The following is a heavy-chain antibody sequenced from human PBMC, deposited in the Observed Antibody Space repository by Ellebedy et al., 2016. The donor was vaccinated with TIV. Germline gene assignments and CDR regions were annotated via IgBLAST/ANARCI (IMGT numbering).Heavy chain of an antibody. CDR2: ISQSGST. CDR3: ARAGASDYSYGMDV. J-gene: IGHJ6*02. V-gene: IGHV4-30-2*01. CDR1: GGSISSGTYF. D-gene: IGHD3-10*01. Sequence: SETLSLXCAVSGGSISSGTYFWTWIRQPPEKGLEWIGYISQSGSTHYTPSLRGRVTISIDRSKNQFSLKLNSVTAADTAVYFCARAGASDYSYGMDVWGQGTTVTVSS.